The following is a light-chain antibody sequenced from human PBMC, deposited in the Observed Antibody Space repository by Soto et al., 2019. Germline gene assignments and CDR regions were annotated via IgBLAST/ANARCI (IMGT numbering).Light chain of an antibody. Sequence: SYELTQPPSGSVAPGQTARITCGGDKIGSKIVHWYRQRPGQAPVAVVFDASDRPSGIPDRISASRSGDTATLTISRVDAGDEADYYCQVWASTDEFFVFGSGTKVTV. CDR1: KIGSKI. V-gene: IGLV3-21*02. CDR2: DAS. J-gene: IGLJ1*01. CDR3: QVWASTDEFFV.